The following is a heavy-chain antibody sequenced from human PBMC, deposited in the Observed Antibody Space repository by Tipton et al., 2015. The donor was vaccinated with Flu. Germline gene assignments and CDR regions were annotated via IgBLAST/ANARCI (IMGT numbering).Heavy chain of an antibody. J-gene: IGHJ4*02. CDR1: GFTFSDYA. Sequence: SLRLSCAASGFTFSDYAMHWVRQAPGKGLEYVSAISSSGDNTYYADSVKGRFTISRDNSRNTLYLQLSSLRPEDTSMFYCARDAGYSVNWQPGGYWGQGTLVTVSS. D-gene: IGHD5-24*01. CDR3: ARDAGYSVNWQPGGY. CDR2: ISSSGDNT. V-gene: IGHV3-64*02.